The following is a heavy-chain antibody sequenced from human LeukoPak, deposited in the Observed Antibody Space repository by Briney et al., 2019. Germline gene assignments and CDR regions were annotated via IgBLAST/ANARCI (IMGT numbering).Heavy chain of an antibody. CDR1: GGSFSGYY. V-gene: IGHV4-34*01. CDR2: INHSGST. J-gene: IGHJ1*01. Sequence: PSETLSLTCAVYGGSFSGYYWSWIRQPPGKGLEWIGEINHSGSTNYNPSLKSRVTISVDTSKKRFSLNLNSVTAADTAVYYCARGAGGHSFWGQGTLVTVSS. D-gene: IGHD4-23*01. CDR3: ARGAGGHSF.